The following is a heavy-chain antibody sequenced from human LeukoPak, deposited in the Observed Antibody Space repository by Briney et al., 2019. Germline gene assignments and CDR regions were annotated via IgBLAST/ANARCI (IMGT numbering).Heavy chain of an antibody. D-gene: IGHD6-13*01. CDR2: IYTSGST. V-gene: IGHV4-61*02. CDR1: GGSISSGSYY. J-gene: IGHJ5*02. Sequence: SETLSLTCTVSGGSISSGSYYWSWIRQPAGKGLEWIGRIYTSGSTNYNPSLKSRVTISVDTSKNQFSLKLSSVTAADTAVYYCARDTDGTEYSSSWYWFDPWGQGPLVTVSS. CDR3: ARDTDGTEYSSSWYWFDP.